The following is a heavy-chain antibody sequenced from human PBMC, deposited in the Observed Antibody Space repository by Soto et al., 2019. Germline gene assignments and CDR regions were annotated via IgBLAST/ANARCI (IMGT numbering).Heavy chain of an antibody. CDR2: ISYDGSNK. J-gene: IGHJ6*02. V-gene: IGHV3-30-3*01. CDR1: GGTFSSYA. D-gene: IGHD2-15*01. Sequence: SCKACGGTFSSYAMHWVRQAPGKGLEWVAVISYDGSNKYYADSVKGRFTISRDNSKNTLYLQMNSLRAEDTAVYYCARDGVPYCSGGSRYPTYYYYYGMDVWGQGTTVTVSS. CDR3: ARDGVPYCSGGSRYPTYYYYYGMDV.